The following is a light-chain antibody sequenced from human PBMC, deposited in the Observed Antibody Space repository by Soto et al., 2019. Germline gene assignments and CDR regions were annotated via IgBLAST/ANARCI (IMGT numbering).Light chain of an antibody. V-gene: IGKV4-1*01. Sequence: DIVMTQSPDSLAVSLGERATINCKSSQSVLYSSNNKNYLAWYQQKPGQPPKLLIYWASTRESGVPDRFSGSASGTDFTLTISSLPAEDVAVYYCQQYYSTPLTFGGGTKVEIK. J-gene: IGKJ4*01. CDR2: WAS. CDR3: QQYYSTPLT. CDR1: QSVLYSSNNKNY.